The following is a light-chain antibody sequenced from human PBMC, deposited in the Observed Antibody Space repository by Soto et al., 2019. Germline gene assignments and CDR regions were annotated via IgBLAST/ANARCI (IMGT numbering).Light chain of an antibody. CDR3: QQFHSYPLT. V-gene: IGKV1-5*01. Sequence: DIQMTQSPSTLSASVGYSDTITCRASQSISTWLAWYQQKPGKAPKLLINDASSLESGVPSRFSGSGSGTDFTLTINSLQPDDFATYYCQQFHSYPLTFGGGTKVDIK. CDR1: QSISTW. J-gene: IGKJ4*01. CDR2: DAS.